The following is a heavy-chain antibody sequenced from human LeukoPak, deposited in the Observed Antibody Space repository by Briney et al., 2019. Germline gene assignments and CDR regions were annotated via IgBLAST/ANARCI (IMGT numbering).Heavy chain of an antibody. CDR3: ARVGTSYLYYYYYYMDV. Sequence: GGSLRLSCAASGFTFSSYWMSWVRQAPGKGLEWVANIKQDGSEKYYVDSVKGRFTISRDNAKNSLYLQMNSLRAEDTAVYYCARVGTSYLYYYYYYMDVWGKGTTVTVS. CDR1: GFTFSSYW. D-gene: IGHD2-2*01. V-gene: IGHV3-7*01. J-gene: IGHJ6*03. CDR2: IKQDGSEK.